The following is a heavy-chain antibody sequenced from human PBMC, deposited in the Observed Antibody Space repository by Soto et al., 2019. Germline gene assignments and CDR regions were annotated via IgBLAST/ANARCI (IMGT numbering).Heavy chain of an antibody. CDR2: ISGSGGST. D-gene: IGHD2-21*01. Sequence: PGGSLRLSCAASGFTFSSYAMSWVRQAPGRGLEWVSGISGSGGSTYYADSVKGRFTISRDSSKNTLYMQMNSLRAEDTAVYYCARVQVRGVVRTLDYWGQGILVTVSS. V-gene: IGHV3-23*01. CDR3: ARVQVRGVVRTLDY. CDR1: GFTFSSYA. J-gene: IGHJ4*02.